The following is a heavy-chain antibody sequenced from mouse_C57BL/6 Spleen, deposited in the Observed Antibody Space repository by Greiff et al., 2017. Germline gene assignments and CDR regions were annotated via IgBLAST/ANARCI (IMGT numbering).Heavy chain of an antibody. CDR2: IYPGDGDT. CDR1: GYAFSSSW. D-gene: IGHD1-1*01. CDR3: ARGVVAFDD. V-gene: IGHV1-82*01. Sequence: QVQLQQSGPELVKPGASVKISCKASGYAFSSSWMNWVKQRPGKGLEWIGRIYPGDGDTNYNGKFKGKATLTADKSSSTAYMQLSSLTSEDSAVYFCARGVVAFDDWGQGTTLTFSS. J-gene: IGHJ2*01.